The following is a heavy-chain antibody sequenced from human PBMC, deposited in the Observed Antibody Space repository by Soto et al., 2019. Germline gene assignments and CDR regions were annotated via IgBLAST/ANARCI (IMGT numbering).Heavy chain of an antibody. Sequence: QVQLQQWGAGLLKPSETLSLTCAVYGGFVSSGSYYWSWIRQPPGKGLEWIGEMSHSGGNHFNPSLKSRVTISVDTSKNQCSLKMSSVTAADTALYYCARVERGTATTVVDAFDIWGPGTMVTVSS. J-gene: IGHJ3*02. V-gene: IGHV4-34*01. CDR1: GGFVSSGSYY. D-gene: IGHD1-1*01. CDR2: MSHSGGN. CDR3: ARVERGTATTVVDAFDI.